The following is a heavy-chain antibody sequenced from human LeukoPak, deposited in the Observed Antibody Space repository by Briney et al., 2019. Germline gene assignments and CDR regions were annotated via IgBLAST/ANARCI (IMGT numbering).Heavy chain of an antibody. CDR3: AKDSGPMVATWCDY. CDR1: GFTFDDYA. J-gene: IGHJ4*02. Sequence: PGRPLRLSCAASGFTFDDYAMHWVRQAPGKGLEWVSGISWNSGSIGYADSVKGRFTISRDNAKNSLYLQMNSLRAEDTALYYCAKDSGPMVATWCDYWGQGTLVTVSS. V-gene: IGHV3-9*01. D-gene: IGHD5-12*01. CDR2: ISWNSGSI.